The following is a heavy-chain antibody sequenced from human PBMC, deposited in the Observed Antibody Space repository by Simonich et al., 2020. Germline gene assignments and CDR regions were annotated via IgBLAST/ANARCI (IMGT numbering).Heavy chain of an antibody. CDR2: ISANNGNT. CDR3: ARSTTGTTAFDI. D-gene: IGHD1-1*01. Sequence: QVQLVQSGAEVKKPGASVKVSCKASGYTFTSYGISWGRPAPGQGLEWMGWISANNGNTNYAQKLQGRVTMTTDTSTSTAYMELRRLRSDDTAVYYCARSTTGTTAFDIWGQGTMVTVSS. CDR1: GYTFTSYG. V-gene: IGHV1-18*01. J-gene: IGHJ3*02.